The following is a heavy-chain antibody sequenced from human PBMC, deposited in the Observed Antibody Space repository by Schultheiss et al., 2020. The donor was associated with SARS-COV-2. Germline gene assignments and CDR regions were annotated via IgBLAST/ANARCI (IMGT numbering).Heavy chain of an antibody. CDR2: ISWNSGSI. J-gene: IGHJ6*02. CDR3: AKGEDIVVVVAATPYYYGMDV. D-gene: IGHD2-15*01. Sequence: SLKISCAASGFTFDDYAMHWVRQAPGKGLEWVSGISWNSGSIGYADSVKGRFTISRDNAKNSLYLQMNSLRAEDMAVYYCAKGEDIVVVVAATPYYYGMDVWGQGTTVTVSS. CDR1: GFTFDDYA. V-gene: IGHV3-9*03.